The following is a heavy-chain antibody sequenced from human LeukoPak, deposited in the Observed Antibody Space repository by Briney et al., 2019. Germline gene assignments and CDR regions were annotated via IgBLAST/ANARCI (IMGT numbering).Heavy chain of an antibody. CDR2: MSPNSGNT. CDR1: GYTFTSYD. D-gene: IGHD3-10*01. CDR3: ARAVSVLLWFGELLGASGGQYYFDY. J-gene: IGHJ4*02. V-gene: IGHV1-8*01. Sequence: GASVKVSCKASGYTFTSYDINWVRQATGQGLEWMGWMSPNSGNTGYAQKFQGRVTMTRNTSISTAYMELSSLRSEDTAVYYCARAVSVLLWFGELLGASGGQYYFDYWGQGTLVTVSS.